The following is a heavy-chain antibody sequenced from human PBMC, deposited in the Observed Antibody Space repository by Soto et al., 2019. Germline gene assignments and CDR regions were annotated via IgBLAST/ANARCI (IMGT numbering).Heavy chain of an antibody. CDR2: IGTAGDT. CDR1: GFTFSSYD. D-gene: IGHD2-15*01. CDR3: VVVVAAGGGYYGMDV. V-gene: IGHV3-13*01. J-gene: IGHJ6*02. Sequence: EVQLVESGGGLVQPGGSLRLSCAASGFTFSSYDMHWVRQATGKGLEWVSAIGTAGDTYYPGSVKGRITISRENAKHALYLQMNSTRAEDTAVYYCVVVVAAGGGYYGMDVWGQGTTVTVSS.